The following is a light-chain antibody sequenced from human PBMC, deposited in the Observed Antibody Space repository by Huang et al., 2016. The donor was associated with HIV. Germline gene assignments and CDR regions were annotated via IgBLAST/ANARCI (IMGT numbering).Light chain of an antibody. CDR3: QQYDNFST. Sequence: DIQMNQSPSTLSASVGDRVTITCRASQGISDWLAWYQQKPGKAPKLLIYKASNLEYGVPSRFSGSGSGTEFTLTISSLQPGDFATYYCQQYDNFSTFAQGTKLEIQ. CDR1: QGISDW. V-gene: IGKV1-5*03. CDR2: KAS. J-gene: IGKJ2*01.